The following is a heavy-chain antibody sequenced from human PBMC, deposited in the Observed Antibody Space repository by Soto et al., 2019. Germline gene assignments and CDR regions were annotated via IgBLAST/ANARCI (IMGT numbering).Heavy chain of an antibody. CDR2: IYYSGST. CDR3: ARGTDEYCSSTSCYSLGFY. CDR1: GGSISSGGYY. J-gene: IGHJ4*02. Sequence: SETLSLTCTVSGGSISSGGYYWSWIRQHPGKGLEWIGYIYYSGSTYYNPSLKSRVTISVDTSKNQFSLKLSSVTAADTAVYYCARGTDEYCSSTSCYSLGFYWGQGTLVTVSS. D-gene: IGHD2-2*02. V-gene: IGHV4-31*03.